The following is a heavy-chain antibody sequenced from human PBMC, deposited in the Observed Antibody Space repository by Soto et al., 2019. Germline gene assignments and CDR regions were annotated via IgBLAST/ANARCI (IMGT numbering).Heavy chain of an antibody. Sequence: PGGSLRLSCAASGFTFSSYSMNWVRQAPGKGLEWVSSISSSSYIYYADSVKGRFTISRDNAKNSLYLQMNSLRAEDTAVYYCARDFVYYYDSSGYYPSSGYWGQGTLVTVS. CDR3: ARDFVYYYDSSGYYPSSGY. CDR2: ISSSSYI. D-gene: IGHD3-22*01. CDR1: GFTFSSYS. J-gene: IGHJ4*02. V-gene: IGHV3-21*01.